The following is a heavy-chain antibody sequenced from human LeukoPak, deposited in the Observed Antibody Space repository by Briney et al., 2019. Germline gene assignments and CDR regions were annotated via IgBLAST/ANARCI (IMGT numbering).Heavy chain of an antibody. V-gene: IGHV1-18*01. CDR2: ISAYNGNT. CDR1: GYTFTSYG. CDR3: ARVPPLQVLEWLSTPYYFDY. J-gene: IGHJ4*02. D-gene: IGHD3-3*01. Sequence: ASVKVSCKASGYTFTSYGISWVRQAPGQGLEWMGWISAYNGNTNYAQKLQGRVTMTTDTSTSTAYMELRSLRSDDTAVYYCARVPPLQVLEWLSTPYYFDYWGQGTLVTVSS.